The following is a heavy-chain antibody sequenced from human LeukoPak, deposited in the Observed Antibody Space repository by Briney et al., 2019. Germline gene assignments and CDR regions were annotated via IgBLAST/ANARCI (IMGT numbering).Heavy chain of an antibody. J-gene: IGHJ4*02. CDR3: AIVGATQGLDY. D-gene: IGHD1-26*01. CDR2: INSDGSST. CDR1: EFTFSSYW. Sequence: GGSLRLSCAASEFTFSSYWMHWVRQAPGKGLVWVSRINSDGSSTSYADSVKGRFTISRDNTKNTLYLQMNSLRAEDTAVYYCAIVGATQGLDYWGQGTLVTVSS. V-gene: IGHV3-74*01.